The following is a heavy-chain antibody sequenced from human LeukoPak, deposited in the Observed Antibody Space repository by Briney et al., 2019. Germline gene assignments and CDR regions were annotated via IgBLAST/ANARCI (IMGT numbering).Heavy chain of an antibody. J-gene: IGHJ4*02. V-gene: IGHV3-30-3*01. CDR2: ISYDGSNK. CDR3: ARDPYDFWSGYFQY. CDR1: GFTFSSYA. D-gene: IGHD3-3*01. Sequence: GGSLRLSCAASGFTFSSYAMHWVRQAPGKGLEWVAVISYDGSNKYYADSVEGRFTISRDNSKNTLCLQMNSLRAEDTAVYYCARDPYDFWSGYFQYWGQGTLVTVSS.